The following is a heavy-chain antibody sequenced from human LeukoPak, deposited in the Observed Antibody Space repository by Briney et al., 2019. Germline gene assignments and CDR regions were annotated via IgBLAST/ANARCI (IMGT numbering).Heavy chain of an antibody. V-gene: IGHV3-66*01. CDR3: ARGRSSSWYLE. CDR2: IYSGGST. CDR1: GFTVSTNY. D-gene: IGHD6-13*01. J-gene: IGHJ4*02. Sequence: GGSLRLSCPASGFTVSTNYMSWVRQAPGKGLQWVSVIYSGGSTYSADAVKGRFTISRDNSKNTLYLQMNSLRAEDTAVYYCARGRSSSWYLEWGQGTLVTVSS.